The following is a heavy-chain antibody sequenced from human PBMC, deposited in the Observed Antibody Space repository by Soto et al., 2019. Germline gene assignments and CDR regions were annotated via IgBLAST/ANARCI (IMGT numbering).Heavy chain of an antibody. J-gene: IGHJ4*02. Sequence: GGSLRLSCAASGFTFINYAMSWDRQAPGKGLEWVSTISGNGGSTYYADSVKGRFTISRDNSKNMLFLQINSLRDDDSAVYYCAKRPASIITFDYWGQGTPVTVSS. V-gene: IGHV3-23*01. D-gene: IGHD2-2*01. CDR1: GFTFINYA. CDR2: ISGNGGST. CDR3: AKRPASIITFDY.